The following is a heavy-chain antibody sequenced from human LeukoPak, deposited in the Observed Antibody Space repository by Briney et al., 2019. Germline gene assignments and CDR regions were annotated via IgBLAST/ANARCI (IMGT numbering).Heavy chain of an antibody. V-gene: IGHV1-46*01. D-gene: IGHD6-19*01. Sequence: ASVKVSCKASGYTFTSYYFHWVRQAPGQGLEWMGIINPSDGGTSYAQKFQGRVTMTRDTSTSTVYMELSSLRSEDTAVYYCARDLSSGWYDYWGQGTLVIVSS. CDR3: ARDLSSGWYDY. CDR1: GYTFTSYY. J-gene: IGHJ4*02. CDR2: INPSDGGT.